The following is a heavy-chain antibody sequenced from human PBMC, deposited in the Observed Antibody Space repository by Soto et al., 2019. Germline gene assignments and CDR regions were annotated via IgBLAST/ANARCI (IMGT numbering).Heavy chain of an antibody. CDR2: IWYDGSNK. CDR1: GFTFSGHA. V-gene: IGHV3-33*01. CDR3: ARDGQGLAPYALDV. J-gene: IGHJ6*02. D-gene: IGHD6-19*01. Sequence: QVQLVESGGGVAQPGRSLRLSCTVSGFTFSGHAMHWVRQAPGKGLEWVTQIWYDGSNKYYAESVKGRFTISRDNSXNTLYIQMNSLRVEDTAVYYCARDGQGLAPYALDVWGQGTSVTVSS.